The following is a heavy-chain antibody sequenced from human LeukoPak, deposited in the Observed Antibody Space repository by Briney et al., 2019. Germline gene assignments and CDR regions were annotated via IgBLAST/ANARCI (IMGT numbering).Heavy chain of an antibody. D-gene: IGHD3-3*01. J-gene: IGHJ4*02. Sequence: GGSLRLSCAASGFTFSSYSMNWVRQAPGKGLEWVSSISSSSYIYYADSVKGRFTISRDNAKNSLYLQMNSPRAEDTAVYYCARDRAPYYDFWSGIDYWGQGTLVTVSS. CDR3: ARDRAPYYDFWSGIDY. CDR1: GFTFSSYS. V-gene: IGHV3-21*01. CDR2: ISSSSYI.